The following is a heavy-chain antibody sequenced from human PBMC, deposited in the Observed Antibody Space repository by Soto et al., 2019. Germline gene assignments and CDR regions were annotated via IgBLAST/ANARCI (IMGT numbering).Heavy chain of an antibody. J-gene: IGHJ6*03. CDR3: AKAVRNCSGGSCYYYYYYMDV. Sequence: EVQLVESGGGLVQPGRSLRLSCAASGFTFDDYAMHWVRQAPGKGLEWVSGISWNSGSIGYADSVKGRFTISRDNAKNSLYLQMNSLRAEDTALYYCAKAVRNCSGGSCYYYYYYMDVWGKGITVTVSS. CDR1: GFTFDDYA. CDR2: ISWNSGSI. D-gene: IGHD2-15*01. V-gene: IGHV3-9*01.